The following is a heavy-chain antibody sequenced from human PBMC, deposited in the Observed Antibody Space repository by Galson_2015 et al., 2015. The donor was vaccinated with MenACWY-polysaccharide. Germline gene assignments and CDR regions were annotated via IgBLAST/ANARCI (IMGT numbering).Heavy chain of an antibody. CDR2: IYSGGST. D-gene: IGHD2-15*01. CDR3: ARDIRADDAFDI. CDR1: GFTVSSNY. J-gene: IGHJ3*02. V-gene: IGHV3-66*02. Sequence: SLRLSCAASGFTVSSNYMSWVRQAPGKGLEWVSVIYSGGSTYYADSVKGRFTISRDNSKNTLYLQMNSLRAEDTAVYYCARDIRADDAFDIWGQGTKVTVSS.